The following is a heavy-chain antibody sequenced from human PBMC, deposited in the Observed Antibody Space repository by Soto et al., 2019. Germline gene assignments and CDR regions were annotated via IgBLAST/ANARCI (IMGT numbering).Heavy chain of an antibody. CDR2: IKQDGSEK. CDR1: GFTFSSYA. D-gene: IGHD4-17*01. V-gene: IGHV3-7*01. J-gene: IGHJ4*02. CDR3: ARDLASTTIPNY. Sequence: PGGSLRLSCAASGFTFSSYAMHWVRQAPGKGLEWVANIKQDGSEKYYVDSVKGRFTISRDNAKNSLYLQMNSLRAEDTAVYYCARDLASTTIPNYWGQGTLVTVSS.